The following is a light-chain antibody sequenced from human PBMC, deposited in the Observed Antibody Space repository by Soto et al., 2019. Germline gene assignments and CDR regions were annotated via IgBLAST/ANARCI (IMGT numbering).Light chain of an antibody. V-gene: IGKV3-20*01. Sequence: EKGLTQGGGTLSLKPGERATLSCRASQSVSTNYLAWYQQKPGRAPRLLIYGASSRVTGIPGRFSGSGSGTDFTLTISRLEPEDFAVYYCQQYGSSPSITFGQGTRLEIK. CDR1: QSVSTNY. CDR2: GAS. J-gene: IGKJ5*01. CDR3: QQYGSSPSIT.